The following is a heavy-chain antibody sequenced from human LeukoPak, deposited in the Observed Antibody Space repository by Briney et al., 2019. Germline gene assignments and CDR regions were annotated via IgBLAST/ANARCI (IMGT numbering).Heavy chain of an antibody. D-gene: IGHD3-3*01. V-gene: IGHV1-69*01. J-gene: IGHJ4*02. Sequence: ASVKVSCKASGGTFSSYAISWVRQAPGQGLEWMGGIIPIFGTANYAQKFQGRVTITADESTSTAYMELSSLRSEDTAVYYCARELSRFLELDYWGQGTLVTVSS. CDR2: IIPIFGTA. CDR3: ARELSRFLELDY. CDR1: GGTFSSYA.